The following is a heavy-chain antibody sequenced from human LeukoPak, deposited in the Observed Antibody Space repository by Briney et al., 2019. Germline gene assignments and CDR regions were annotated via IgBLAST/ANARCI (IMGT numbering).Heavy chain of an antibody. CDR1: GFTFSSYW. J-gene: IGHJ5*02. Sequence: GGSPRLSCAASGFTFSSYWMSWVRQAPGKGLEWVANIKQDGSEKYYVDSVKGRFTISRDNAKNSLYLQMNSLRAEDTAVYYCARISEYYDILTGIHNWFDPWGQGTLVTVSS. D-gene: IGHD3-9*01. CDR3: ARISEYYDILTGIHNWFDP. CDR2: IKQDGSEK. V-gene: IGHV3-7*01.